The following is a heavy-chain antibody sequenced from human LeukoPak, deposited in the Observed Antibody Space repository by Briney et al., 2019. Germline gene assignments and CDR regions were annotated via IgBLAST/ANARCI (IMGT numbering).Heavy chain of an antibody. V-gene: IGHV4-38-2*02. D-gene: IGHD3-10*01. CDR3: AKDYYGSGSYYLPFDY. Sequence: SETLSLTCTVSGYSISSGYYWGWIRQPPGKGLEWIGSIYHSGSTYCNPSLKSRVTISVDTSKNQFSLKLSSVTATDTAVYYCAKDYYGSGSYYLPFDYWGQGTLVTVSS. CDR2: IYHSGST. J-gene: IGHJ4*02. CDR1: GYSISSGYY.